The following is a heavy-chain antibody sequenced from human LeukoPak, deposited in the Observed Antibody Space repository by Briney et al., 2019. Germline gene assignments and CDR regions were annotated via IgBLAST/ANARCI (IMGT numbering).Heavy chain of an antibody. J-gene: IGHJ2*01. D-gene: IGHD5-24*01. Sequence: PSETLSLTCTVSGYSISSGYYWGWIRPPPGKGLEWIGSIYHSGSTYYNPSLKSRVTISVDTSKNQFSLKLSSVTAADTAVYYCARLDGYNVWYFDLWGRGTLVTVSS. CDR3: ARLDGYNVWYFDL. CDR2: IYHSGST. V-gene: IGHV4-38-2*02. CDR1: GYSISSGYY.